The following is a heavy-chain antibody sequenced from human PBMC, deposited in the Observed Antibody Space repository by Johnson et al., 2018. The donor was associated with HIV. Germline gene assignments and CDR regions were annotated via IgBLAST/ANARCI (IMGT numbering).Heavy chain of an antibody. CDR3: AKSDGCYDAFDI. Sequence: QVQLVESGGGMVQPGGSLRLSCAASGLTFSGSGMHWVRQAPGKGLEWVAFTRYDGSNKHYADSVKGPFTISRENSKNTLYLQMNSLLPEDTAVYYCAKSDGCYDAFDIWGQGTMVTVSS. CDR2: TRYDGSNK. J-gene: IGHJ3*02. CDR1: GLTFSGSG. V-gene: IGHV3-30*02. D-gene: IGHD2-21*01.